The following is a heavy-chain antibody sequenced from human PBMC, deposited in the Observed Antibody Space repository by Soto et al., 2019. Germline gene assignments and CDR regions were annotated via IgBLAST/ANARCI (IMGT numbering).Heavy chain of an antibody. D-gene: IGHD3-10*01. CDR2: VSAGGDMT. J-gene: IGHJ6*02. CDR3: ARGDRGGSGSPASYYYSGLGV. V-gene: IGHV3-23*01. Sequence: DVQLLESGGHLVQPGGSLRLSCAASGFTFSYYAMSWVRQAPGKGLEWVSSVSAGGDMTYYSDSVKGRFTISRDNSNNALFLQMNGLRIEDTALYYCARGDRGGSGSPASYYYSGLGVWGQGATVTVS. CDR1: GFTFSYYA.